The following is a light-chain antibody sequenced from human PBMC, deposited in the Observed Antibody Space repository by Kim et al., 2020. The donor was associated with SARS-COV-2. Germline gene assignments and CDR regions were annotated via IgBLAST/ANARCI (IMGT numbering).Light chain of an antibody. CDR2: DVS. CDR1: SSDVGGYDY. CDR3: SSYTSSSLYV. V-gene: IGLV2-14*01. J-gene: IGLJ1*01. Sequence: QSALTQPASVSGSPGQSITIPCTGTSSDVGGYDYVSWYQQRPGEAPKVMIYDVSNRPSGVSDRFSGSKSGNTASLTISGLQAEDEADYYCSSYTSSSLYVFGTGTKVTVL.